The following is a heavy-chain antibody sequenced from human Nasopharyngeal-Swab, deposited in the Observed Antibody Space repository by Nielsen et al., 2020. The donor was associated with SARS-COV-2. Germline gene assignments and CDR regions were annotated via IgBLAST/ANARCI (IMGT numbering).Heavy chain of an antibody. J-gene: IGHJ4*02. D-gene: IGHD6-13*01. CDR3: ARVYKSSSWYEGDFDY. V-gene: IGHV5-10-1*01. CDR1: GYSFTSYW. CDR2: IDPSDSYT. Sequence: GESLKISCKGSGYSFTSYWISWVRQMPGKGLEWMGRIDPSDSYTNYSPSFQGHVTISADKSISTAYLQWSSLKASDTAMYYCARVYKSSSWYEGDFDYWDQGTLVTVSS.